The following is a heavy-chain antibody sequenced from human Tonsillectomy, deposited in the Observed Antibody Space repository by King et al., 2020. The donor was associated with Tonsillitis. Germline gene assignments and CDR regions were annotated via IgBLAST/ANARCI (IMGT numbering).Heavy chain of an antibody. V-gene: IGHV3-73*01. CDR2: IRSKANSYAT. Sequence: VQLVESGGGLVQPGGSLKLSCAASGFTFSGSAMHWVRQASGKGLEWVGRIRSKANSYATAYAASVKGRFTISRDDSKNTAYLQMNSLKTEDTAVYYRTRASSSSSSFDYWGQGTLVTVSS. D-gene: IGHD6-6*01. J-gene: IGHJ4*02. CDR1: GFTFSGSA. CDR3: TRASSSSSSFDY.